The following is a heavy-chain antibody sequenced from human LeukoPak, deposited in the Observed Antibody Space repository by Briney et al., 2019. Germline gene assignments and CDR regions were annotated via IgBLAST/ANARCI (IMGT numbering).Heavy chain of an antibody. D-gene: IGHD2-15*01. CDR1: GFTFSSYG. Sequence: PGRSLRLSCAASGFTFSSYGMHWVRQAPGKGLEWAAVIWYDGSNKYYADSVKGRFTISRDNSKNTLYLQMNSLRAEDTAVYYCARDRGCSGGSCYSSYYYYGMDVWGQGTTVTVSS. CDR3: ARDRGCSGGSCYSSYYYYGMDV. V-gene: IGHV3-33*01. J-gene: IGHJ6*02. CDR2: IWYDGSNK.